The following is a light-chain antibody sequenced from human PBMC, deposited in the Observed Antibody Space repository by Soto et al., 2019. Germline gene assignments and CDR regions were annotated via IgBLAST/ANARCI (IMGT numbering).Light chain of an antibody. Sequence: EIVLTQSPGTLSLSPGERATLSCRASQSISSNYLAWYQQKPGQAPRLLIYGASSRSTDIPDRFSGSGCGTDFTLTIIRLEPEDFAVYYCQQYGSSRWTFGQGTKVEIK. CDR1: QSISSNY. V-gene: IGKV3-20*01. CDR2: GAS. J-gene: IGKJ1*01. CDR3: QQYGSSRWT.